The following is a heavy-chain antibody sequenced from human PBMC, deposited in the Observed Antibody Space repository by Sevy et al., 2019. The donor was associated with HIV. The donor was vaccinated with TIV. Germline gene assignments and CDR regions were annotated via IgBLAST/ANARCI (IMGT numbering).Heavy chain of an antibody. D-gene: IGHD3-9*01. CDR3: ARLGGLRFFDWSSLNYFDY. J-gene: IGHJ4*02. Sequence: SETLSLTCSVSGGSISSSTYYWGWIRQPPGRGLEWIGSVYFTGSTNTTRSLKSRVTIPVDTSKNEFSLKVNSVTAADTAVYYCARLGGLRFFDWSSLNYFDYWGQGTLVTVSS. V-gene: IGHV4-39*01. CDR2: VYFTGST. CDR1: GGSISSSTYY.